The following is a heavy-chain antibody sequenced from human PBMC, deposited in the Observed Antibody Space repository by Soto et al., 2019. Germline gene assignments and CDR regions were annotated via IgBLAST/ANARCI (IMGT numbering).Heavy chain of an antibody. D-gene: IGHD3-9*01. CDR1: GGSISSYY. CDR3: ARIPRRYDILTGYQLPPPVGY. Sequence: SETLSLTCTVSGGSISSYYWSWIRQPPGKGLEWIGEINHSGSTNYNPSLKSRVTISVDTSKNQFSLKLSSVTAADTAVYYCARIPRRYDILTGYQLPPPVGYWGQGTLVTVSS. CDR2: INHSGST. J-gene: IGHJ4*02. V-gene: IGHV4-34*01.